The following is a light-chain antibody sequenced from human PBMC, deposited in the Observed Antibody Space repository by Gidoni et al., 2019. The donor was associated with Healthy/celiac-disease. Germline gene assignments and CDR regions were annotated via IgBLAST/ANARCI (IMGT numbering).Light chain of an antibody. Sequence: EIVLTQSPATLSLSPGERATFSCRASQSVSSNYLSWYQQKPGQAPMLLIYGTSTRATGIPARFSGSGSGTDFTLTISSLQPEDFAVYYCQQDYNLLTFGGGTKVEIK. V-gene: IGKV3D-7*01. CDR1: QSVSSNY. CDR2: GTS. J-gene: IGKJ4*01. CDR3: QQDYNLLT.